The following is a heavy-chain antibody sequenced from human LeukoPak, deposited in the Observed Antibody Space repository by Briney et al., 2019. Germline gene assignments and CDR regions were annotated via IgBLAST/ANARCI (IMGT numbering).Heavy chain of an antibody. V-gene: IGHV3-48*03. Sequence: GGSLRLSCAASGFTFSSYEMNWVRQAPGKGLEWVSYISSSGSTIYYADPVKGRFTISRDNAKNSLYLQMNSLRAEDTAVYYCARDYCSSTSCYSPGMDVWGQGTTVTVSS. CDR1: GFTFSSYE. CDR3: ARDYCSSTSCYSPGMDV. CDR2: ISSSGSTI. D-gene: IGHD2-2*02. J-gene: IGHJ6*02.